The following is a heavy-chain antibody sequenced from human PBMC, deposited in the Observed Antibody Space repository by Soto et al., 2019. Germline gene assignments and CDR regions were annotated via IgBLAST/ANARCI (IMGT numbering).Heavy chain of an antibody. V-gene: IGHV3-23*01. CDR3: SRVLLYVDTPYGMDV. J-gene: IGHJ6*02. CDR1: GFTFSNNA. D-gene: IGHD3-9*01. CDR2: IGGSGRNT. Sequence: EVQLLESGEGLVQPGGSLKLSCAASGFTFSNNAMSWVRQAPGKGLEWVSGIGGSGRNTYYADSVKCRFTISRDNSQNTLFRQMNSLRAEDTAEYYCSRVLLYVDTPYGMDVWGQGTTVTVSS.